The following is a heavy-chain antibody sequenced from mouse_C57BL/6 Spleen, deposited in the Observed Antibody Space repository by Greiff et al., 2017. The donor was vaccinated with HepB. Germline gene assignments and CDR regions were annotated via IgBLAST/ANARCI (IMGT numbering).Heavy chain of an antibody. CDR2: IRLKSDNYST. V-gene: IGHV6-3*01. D-gene: IGHD1-1*01. Sequence: EVKLQESGGGLVQPGGSMKLSCVASGFTFSNYWMNWVRQSPEKGLEWVAQIRLKSDNYSTHYAESVKGRFTISRDDSKSSVYLQMNNVRAEDTEMYYCTGGYGSSFYAMDYWGQGTSVTVSS. CDR1: GFTFSNYW. J-gene: IGHJ4*01. CDR3: TGGYGSSFYAMDY.